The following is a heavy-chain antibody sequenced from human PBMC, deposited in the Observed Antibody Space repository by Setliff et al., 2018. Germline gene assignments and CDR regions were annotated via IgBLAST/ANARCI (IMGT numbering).Heavy chain of an antibody. V-gene: IGHV4-61*02. CDR1: GDSISSGIYH. D-gene: IGHD6-13*01. J-gene: IGHJ6*02. CDR2: IYVNGGST. CDR3: ARVSMLAAAGYYSYYYGMDV. Sequence: PSETLSLTCSVSGDSISSGIYHWSWIRQPAGKGLEWIGRIYVNGGSTTCSPSLKSRVTISVDTSKNQFSLKLSSVTAADTAVYYCARVSMLAAAGYYSYYYGMDVWGQGTTVTVSS.